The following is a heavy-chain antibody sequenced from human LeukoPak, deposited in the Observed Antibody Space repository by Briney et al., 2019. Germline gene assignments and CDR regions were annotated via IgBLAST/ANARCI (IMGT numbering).Heavy chain of an antibody. V-gene: IGHV3-53*01. D-gene: IGHD2-2*02. CDR1: GFTFSSYE. Sequence: GGSLRLSCAASGFTFSSYEMNWVRQAPGKGLEWVSVIYSGGSTYYADSVKGRFTISRDNSKSTLYLQMNSLRAEDTAVYYCAREYRHFYCSSTSCYSSSWFDPWGQGTLVTVSS. CDR3: AREYRHFYCSSTSCYSSSWFDP. CDR2: IYSGGST. J-gene: IGHJ5*02.